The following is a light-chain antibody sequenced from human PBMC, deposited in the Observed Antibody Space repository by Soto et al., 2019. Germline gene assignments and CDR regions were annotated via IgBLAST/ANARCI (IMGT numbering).Light chain of an antibody. CDR1: QSVSSN. CDR2: GAS. CDR3: QQYNNWLVT. Sequence: EIVMTQSPATLSVSPGERATLSCRASQSVSSNLVWYQQKPGQAPRLLIYGASTRATGTPARSSGSGSGTEFTLTISSLQSEDFAVYYCQQYNNWLVTFGQGTKV. V-gene: IGKV3-15*01. J-gene: IGKJ1*01.